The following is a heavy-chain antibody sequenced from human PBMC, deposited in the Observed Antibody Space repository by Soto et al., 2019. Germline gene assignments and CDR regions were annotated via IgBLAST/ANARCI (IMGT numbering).Heavy chain of an antibody. V-gene: IGHV1-69*06. CDR1: GGTFSSYT. CDR2: IIPIFDTT. D-gene: IGHD2-2*01. J-gene: IGHJ4*02. Sequence: ASVKVSCKASGGTFSSYTVSWVRQAPGQGLEWMGGIIPIFDTTSYAQNFQGRVTITADTSTSTVYMELNRLRSSDTAVYYCAPIPGIVVVPASIRDSWGPGTLVTVPQ. CDR3: APIPGIVVVPASIRDS.